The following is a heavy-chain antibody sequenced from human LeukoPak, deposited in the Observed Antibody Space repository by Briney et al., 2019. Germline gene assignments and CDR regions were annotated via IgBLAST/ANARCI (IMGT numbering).Heavy chain of an antibody. Sequence: PGGSLRLSCAASGFTFSSYWMHWVRQAPGKGLVWVSRINSDGSSTSYADSVKGRFTISRDNAKNTLYLQMDSLRAEDTAVYYCARDPEWFFWFDPWGQGTLVTVSS. J-gene: IGHJ5*02. CDR3: ARDPEWFFWFDP. CDR1: GFTFSSYW. D-gene: IGHD3-3*01. V-gene: IGHV3-74*01. CDR2: INSDGSST.